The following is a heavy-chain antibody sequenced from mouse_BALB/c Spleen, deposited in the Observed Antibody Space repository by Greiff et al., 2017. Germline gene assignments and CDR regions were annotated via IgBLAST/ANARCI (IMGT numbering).Heavy chain of an antibody. J-gene: IGHJ1*01. CDR2: TFYSGIT. V-gene: IGHV3-3*02. D-gene: IGHD1-1*01. Sequence: FPGNKLEYIGNTFYSGITYYNPSLESRTYITRDTSKNQFSLKLSSVTTEDTATYYCARDGATVVAKDFDVWGAGTTVTVSS. CDR3: ARDGATVVAKDFDV.